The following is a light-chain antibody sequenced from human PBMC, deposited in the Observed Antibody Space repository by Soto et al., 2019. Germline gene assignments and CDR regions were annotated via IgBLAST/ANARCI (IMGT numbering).Light chain of an antibody. CDR3: QQYDNLPLT. CDR1: QSVSNNY. CDR2: GAS. V-gene: IGKV3-20*01. J-gene: IGKJ3*01. Sequence: EIVLTQSPGTLSLSPGERATLSCRASQSVSNNYLAWYQQKPGQAPRLLSYGASNRATGIPDRFSGSGSGTDFTLTISRLEPEDFAVYYCQQYDNLPLTFGPGTKVDI.